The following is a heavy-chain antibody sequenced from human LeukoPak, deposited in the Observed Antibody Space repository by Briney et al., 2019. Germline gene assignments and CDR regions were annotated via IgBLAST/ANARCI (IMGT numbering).Heavy chain of an antibody. CDR1: GFTFSSFT. D-gene: IGHD6-6*01. V-gene: IGHV3-48*02. Sequence: PGGSLRLSCAASGFTFSSFTMNWARQVPGKGLEWISYISLGNSTMFYADSVKGRFTISRDNAKNSLYLQMSSLRDDDTAVYFCARGGSSSFLDSWGQGTLVTVSS. CDR3: ARGGSSSFLDS. CDR2: ISLGNSTM. J-gene: IGHJ4*02.